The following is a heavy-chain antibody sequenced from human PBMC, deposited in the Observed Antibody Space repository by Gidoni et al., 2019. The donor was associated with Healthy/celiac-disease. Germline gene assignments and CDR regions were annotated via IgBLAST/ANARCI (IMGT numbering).Heavy chain of an antibody. V-gene: IGHV3-48*01. CDR1: GFPFSSYG. CDR2: ISSSSSTK. CDR3: ARDYCSGGSCYDASFDC. J-gene: IGHJ4*02. Sequence: EVQLVESGGGLVQPGGSLRLCCAAAGFPFSSYGMNWVHQAPGKGLEWVSYISSSSSTKYYADSVKGRFTISRDNAKNSLYLQMNSLRAEDTAVYYCARDYCSGGSCYDASFDCWGQGTLVTVSS. D-gene: IGHD2-15*01.